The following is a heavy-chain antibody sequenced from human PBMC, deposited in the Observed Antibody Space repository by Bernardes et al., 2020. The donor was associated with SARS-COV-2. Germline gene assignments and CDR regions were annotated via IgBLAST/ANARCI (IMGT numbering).Heavy chain of an antibody. J-gene: IGHJ4*02. D-gene: IGHD3-22*01. CDR1: GNSINTYY. Sequence: SETLSLTCSVSGNSINTYYWGWVRQPPGKGLEWIGYIYNGGYSHQNPSLESRVALSLDTSENQFSLRLSSVTAADTAVYYCARLKKYFFDPKHYWTFDYWGQGRLVTVSS. CDR3: ARLKKYFFDPKHYWTFDY. CDR2: IYNGGYS. V-gene: IGHV4-59*12.